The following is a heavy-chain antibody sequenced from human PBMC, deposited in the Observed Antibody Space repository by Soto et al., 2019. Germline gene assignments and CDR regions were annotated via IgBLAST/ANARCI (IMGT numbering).Heavy chain of an antibody. V-gene: IGHV4-39*01. CDR3: ARHSGRIFGDNGDYVVGFDY. Sequence: PSETLSLTCTVSGGSISSSSYYWGWIRQPPGKGLEWIGSIYYSGSTYYNPSLKSRVTISVDTSKNQFSLKLSSVTAADTAVYYCARHSGRIFGDNGDYVVGFDYWGQGTLVTVSS. CDR1: GGSISSSSYY. J-gene: IGHJ4*02. D-gene: IGHD4-17*01. CDR2: IYYSGST.